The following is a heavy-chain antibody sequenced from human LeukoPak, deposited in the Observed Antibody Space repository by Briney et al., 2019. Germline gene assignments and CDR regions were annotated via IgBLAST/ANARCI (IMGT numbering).Heavy chain of an antibody. CDR3: ASAHYAQIDY. Sequence: PGGSLRLSCAASEFTFSSYWMSWVRQAPGKGLEWVANIKQDGSEKYYVDSVKGRFTISRDNAKNSLYLQMNSLRAEDTAVYYCASAHYAQIDYWGQGTLVTVSS. CDR1: EFTFSSYW. D-gene: IGHD4-17*01. J-gene: IGHJ4*02. CDR2: IKQDGSEK. V-gene: IGHV3-7*01.